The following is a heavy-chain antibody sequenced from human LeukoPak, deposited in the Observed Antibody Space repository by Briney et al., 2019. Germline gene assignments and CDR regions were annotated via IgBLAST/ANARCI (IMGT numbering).Heavy chain of an antibody. V-gene: IGHV4-59*06. Sequence: TSGTLSLTCTVSGGSISSYYWSWIRQHPGKGLEWIGYIYYSGSTYYNPSLKSRVTISVDTSKNQFSLKLSSVTAADTAVYYCARAQWSYYDSSGLYFDYWGQGTLVTVSS. D-gene: IGHD3-22*01. CDR1: GGSISSYY. J-gene: IGHJ4*02. CDR3: ARAQWSYYDSSGLYFDY. CDR2: IYYSGST.